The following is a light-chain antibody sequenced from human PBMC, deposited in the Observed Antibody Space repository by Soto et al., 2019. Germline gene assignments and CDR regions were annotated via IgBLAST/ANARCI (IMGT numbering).Light chain of an antibody. V-gene: IGKV3-11*01. CDR3: QQRSNWTIT. J-gene: IGKJ5*01. CDR2: DAS. CDR1: QSVSIY. Sequence: EIVLTQSPATLSLSPGERATLSCMASQSVSIYLAWYQQKPGQAPRLLIFDASNRATGFPARFSGSGPGTDFTLTISSLETEDFAVYYCQQRSNWTITFGQGTRLEIK.